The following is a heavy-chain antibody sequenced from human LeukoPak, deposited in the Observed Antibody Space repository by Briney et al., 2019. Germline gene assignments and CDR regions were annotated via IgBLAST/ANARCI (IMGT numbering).Heavy chain of an antibody. CDR2: IKQDGGEK. CDR3: AELGITMIGGA. D-gene: IGHD3-10*02. CDR1: GFTFSSYW. Sequence: GGSLRLSCAASGFTFSSYWMSWVRQAPGKGLEWVANIKQDGGEKYYVDSVKGRFTISRDNAKNSLYLQMNSLRAEDTAVYYCAELGITMIGGAWGKGTTVTISS. V-gene: IGHV3-7*01. J-gene: IGHJ6*04.